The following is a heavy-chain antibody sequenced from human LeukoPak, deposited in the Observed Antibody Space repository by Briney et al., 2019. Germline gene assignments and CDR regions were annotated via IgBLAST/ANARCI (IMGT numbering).Heavy chain of an antibody. V-gene: IGHV3-43*01. CDR2: MRLDGGGT. CDR1: GFTFDDDT. CDR3: AKGGDGYH. J-gene: IGHJ3*01. D-gene: IGHD5-24*01. Sequence: GGSLRLSWAAAGFTFDDDTIHWVRQAPGKGLEFVSLMRLDGGGTYYADSVKGRFTIARDNSKNSLYMKMNSLRTEDTALYYCAKGGDGYHWGQGTMVTVSS.